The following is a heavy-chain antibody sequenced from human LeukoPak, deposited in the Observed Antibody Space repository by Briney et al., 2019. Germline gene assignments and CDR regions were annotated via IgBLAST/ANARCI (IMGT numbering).Heavy chain of an antibody. CDR1: GFSLHRYS. CDR3: ARLFGYCSGGNCYEDFFDY. Sequence: PGGSLRLSCAASGFSLHRYSMNWVRQAPGKGLEWVSLISSASSYIYYSDSVEGRFTISRDNAKDSLYLQMNSLRAEDTAVYYCARLFGYCSGGNCYEDFFDYWGRGTLVTVSS. D-gene: IGHD2-15*01. J-gene: IGHJ4*02. V-gene: IGHV3-21*01. CDR2: ISSASSYI.